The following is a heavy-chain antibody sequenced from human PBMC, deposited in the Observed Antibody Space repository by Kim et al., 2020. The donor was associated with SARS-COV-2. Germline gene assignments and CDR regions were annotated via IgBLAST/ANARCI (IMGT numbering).Heavy chain of an antibody. CDR3: AIRVGGTAPYYYYGMDV. Sequence: VKGRFTISRDNSKNTLYLQMNSLRAEGTAVYCCAIRVGGTAPYYYYGMDVWGQGTTVTVSS. V-gene: IGHV3-30*05. D-gene: IGHD1-1*01. J-gene: IGHJ6*02.